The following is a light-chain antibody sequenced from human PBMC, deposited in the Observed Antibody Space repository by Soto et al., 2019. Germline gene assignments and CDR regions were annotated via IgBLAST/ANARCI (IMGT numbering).Light chain of an antibody. Sequence: EGGFQKFPGTLSWSAVDRSSVSCRSSQNLSRYFLAWYQHKPGQAPRLLISGASRRATGIPDRFSGAGSGTDFTLTSCRLEPEDFALYYCQQHDILPITFGQGTRLEIK. CDR1: QNLSRYF. V-gene: IGKV3-20*01. CDR3: QQHDILPIT. CDR2: GAS. J-gene: IGKJ5*01.